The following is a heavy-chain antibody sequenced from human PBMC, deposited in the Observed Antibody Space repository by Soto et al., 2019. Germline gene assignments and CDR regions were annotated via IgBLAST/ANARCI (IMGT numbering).Heavy chain of an antibody. D-gene: IGHD6-6*01. CDR3: AKDVSIYSSSSPDY. J-gene: IGHJ4*02. CDR2: ISYDGSNK. V-gene: IGHV3-30*18. Sequence: PGGSLRLSCAASGFTFSSYGMHWVRQAPGKGLEWVAVISYDGSNKYYADYVKGRFTISRDNSKNTLYLQMNSLKAEDKTVNYCAKDVSIYSSSSPDYWGQGTLVTVSS. CDR1: GFTFSSYG.